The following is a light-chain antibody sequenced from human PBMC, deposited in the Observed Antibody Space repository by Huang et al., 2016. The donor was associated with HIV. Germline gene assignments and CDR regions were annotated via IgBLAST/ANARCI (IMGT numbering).Light chain of an antibody. J-gene: IGKJ4*01. Sequence: EIVLTQSPATLSLSPGESAALFCRASHSLGGNLAWYQQSPGQAPRLLIYDTSNRATGIPARFTGSGSGTDYTLTISGLEPEDFAVYYCQQRSDWPLTFGGGTKVGIK. V-gene: IGKV3-11*01. CDR1: HSLGGN. CDR2: DTS. CDR3: QQRSDWPLT.